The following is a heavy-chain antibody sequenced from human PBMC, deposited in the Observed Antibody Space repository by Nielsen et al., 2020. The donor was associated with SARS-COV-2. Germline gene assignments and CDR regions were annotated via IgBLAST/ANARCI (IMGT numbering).Heavy chain of an antibody. CDR1: GGSISSFY. CDR3: AREGECTNGVCYIRGMDV. J-gene: IGHJ6*03. CDR2: TYHSGSA. V-gene: IGHV4-59*01. Sequence: SETLSLTCTVSGGSISSFYWSWIRQPPGKGLEWIGFTYHSGSANYNPSLKSRVAISGDTSKNQNSLSLNSVTAADTAVYYCAREGECTNGVCYIRGMDVWGKGTTVIVSS. D-gene: IGHD2-8*01.